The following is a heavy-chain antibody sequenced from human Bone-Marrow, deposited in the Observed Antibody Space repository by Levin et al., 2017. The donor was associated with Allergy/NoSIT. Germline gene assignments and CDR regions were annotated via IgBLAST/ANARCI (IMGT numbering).Heavy chain of an antibody. D-gene: IGHD2-2*03. CDR3: AKGWVDIVVVPAARDFDY. V-gene: IGHV3-23*01. J-gene: IGHJ4*02. CDR2: ISGSGGST. Sequence: GGSLRLSCAASGFTFSSYAMSWVRQAPGKGLEWVSAISGSGGSTYYADSVKGRFTISRDNSKNTLYLQMNSLRAEDTAVYYCAKGWVDIVVVPAARDFDYWGQGTLVTVSS. CDR1: GFTFSSYA.